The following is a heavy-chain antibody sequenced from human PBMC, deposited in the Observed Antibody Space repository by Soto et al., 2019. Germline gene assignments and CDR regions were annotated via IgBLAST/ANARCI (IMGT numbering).Heavy chain of an antibody. CDR1: PLNFRSYA. Sequence: SVTFSSQASPLNFRSYAISWARPATRQGIEWMGGIIPIFGTANYAQKFQGRVTITADKSTSTAYMELSSLRSEDTAVYYCASPYYDSSGYYRYDAFDIWGQGTMVTVSS. J-gene: IGHJ3*02. D-gene: IGHD3-22*01. CDR2: IIPIFGTA. CDR3: ASPYYDSSGYYRYDAFDI. V-gene: IGHV1-69*06.